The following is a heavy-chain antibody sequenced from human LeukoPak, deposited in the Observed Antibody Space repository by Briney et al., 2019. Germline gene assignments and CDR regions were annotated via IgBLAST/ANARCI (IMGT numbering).Heavy chain of an antibody. Sequence: ASVKVSCKASGYTFTSYGISWVRQAPGQGREWMGWISAYNGNTNYAQKLQGRVTMTKDTSTSTAYMELRSLRSDDTAVYYCARVPLRRSILPNWFDPWGQGTLVTVSS. CDR1: GYTFTSYG. CDR2: ISAYNGNT. CDR3: ARVPLRRSILPNWFDP. J-gene: IGHJ5*02. D-gene: IGHD5-12*01. V-gene: IGHV1-18*01.